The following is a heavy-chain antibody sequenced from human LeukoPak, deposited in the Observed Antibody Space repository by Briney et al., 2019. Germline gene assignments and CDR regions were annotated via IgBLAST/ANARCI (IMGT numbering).Heavy chain of an antibody. CDR3: ARVGSRDNFHFDY. CDR1: GASISSGTYY. D-gene: IGHD2-15*01. J-gene: IGHJ4*02. V-gene: IGHV4-31*03. CDR2: IYYTETT. Sequence: SQTLSLTCTVSGASISSGTYYWSWIRQHPGKGLEWIGYIYYTETTHYNPSLKSRVTISRETSKHQFSLSLSFVTAADTAVFYCARVGSRDNFHFDYWGQGTLVTVSS.